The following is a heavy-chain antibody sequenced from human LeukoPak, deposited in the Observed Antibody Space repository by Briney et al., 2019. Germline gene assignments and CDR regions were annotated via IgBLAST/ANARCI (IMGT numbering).Heavy chain of an antibody. CDR1: RYTFTCYY. CDR3: AKDMRSRGYSGYDCFDY. D-gene: IGHD5-12*01. V-gene: IGHV1-2*02. Sequence: ASVTVSFMASRYTFTCYYMHWVRQAPGQGVEWMGWINPHSSDTNDAQKFQGRVTMTRDTSTSAAYMEVSRLRSDDTAVYYCAKDMRSRGYSGYDCFDYWGEGSLVTVAS. CDR2: INPHSSDT. J-gene: IGHJ4*02.